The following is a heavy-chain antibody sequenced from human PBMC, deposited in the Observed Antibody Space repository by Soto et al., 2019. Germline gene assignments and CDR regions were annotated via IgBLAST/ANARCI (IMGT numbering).Heavy chain of an antibody. CDR2: ISGSGDTI. V-gene: IGHV3-48*03. Sequence: GGSLRLSCAASGFTFSSYGMNWVRQAPGKGLEWVSYISGSGDTIYYADSLKGRFTISRDNAKNSLYLQMNSLRAEDTALYYGAREVPPATGFGWFDPWGQGTLVTVSS. D-gene: IGHD2-2*01. CDR1: GFTFSSYG. CDR3: AREVPPATGFGWFDP. J-gene: IGHJ5*02.